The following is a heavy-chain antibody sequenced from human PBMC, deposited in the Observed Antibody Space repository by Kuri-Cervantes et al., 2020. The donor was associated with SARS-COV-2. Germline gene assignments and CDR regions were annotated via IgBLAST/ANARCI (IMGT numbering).Heavy chain of an antibody. CDR2: ISSSSSYL. D-gene: IGHD6-25*01. Sequence: GGSLRLSCAASGFTFSSYSMNWVRQAPGKGLEWVSSISSSSSYLYYADSVKGRFTISRDNAKNSLYLQMNSLRAEDTAVYYCARGLVLIAARTYYYYYYGMDVWGQGTTVTVSS. CDR3: ARGLVLIAARTYYYYYYGMDV. V-gene: IGHV3-21*01. CDR1: GFTFSSYS. J-gene: IGHJ6*02.